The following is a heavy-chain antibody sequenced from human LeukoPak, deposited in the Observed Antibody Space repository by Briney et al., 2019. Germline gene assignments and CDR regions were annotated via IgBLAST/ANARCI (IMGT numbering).Heavy chain of an antibody. V-gene: IGHV3-23*01. J-gene: IGHJ5*02. CDR3: AKDTAVRYRLINWFDP. Sequence: GGSLRLSCAASGFTFSSYAMSWVRQAPGKGLEWVSAISGSGGSTYYADSVKGRFTISRDNSKNTLYLQMNSLRAEDTAVYYCAKDTAVRYRLINWFDPWGQGTLVTVSS. CDR2: ISGSGGST. D-gene: IGHD3-16*02. CDR1: GFTFSSYA.